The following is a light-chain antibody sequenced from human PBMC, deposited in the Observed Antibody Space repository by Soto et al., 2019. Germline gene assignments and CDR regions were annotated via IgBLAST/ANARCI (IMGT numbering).Light chain of an antibody. V-gene: IGKV1-39*01. Sequence: DIQMTQSPSSLSASVGDRVTVTCRASQTIITYLNWYQQKPGKAPKPLIYAASSLQSGVPSRFSGSGSGTDFTLTISSLQPEDFATYYCQQSYHTPRTFGQGTKVEIK. CDR2: AAS. J-gene: IGKJ1*01. CDR3: QQSYHTPRT. CDR1: QTIITY.